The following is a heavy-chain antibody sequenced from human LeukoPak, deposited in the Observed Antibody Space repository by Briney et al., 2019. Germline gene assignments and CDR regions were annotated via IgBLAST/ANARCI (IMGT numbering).Heavy chain of an antibody. J-gene: IGHJ4*02. Sequence: ASVKVSCKVSGYTLSELSIHWVRQSPGKGLEWMGGFDPEEGGTIHTQKFQGRVIMTEDTSTDTAYMELSSLRSEDTAFYYCATGPPPSKVEPTRPNFDYGGREPLV. CDR3: ATGPPPSKVEPTRPNFDY. V-gene: IGHV1-24*01. CDR1: GYTLSELS. D-gene: IGHD1-1*01. CDR2: FDPEEGGT.